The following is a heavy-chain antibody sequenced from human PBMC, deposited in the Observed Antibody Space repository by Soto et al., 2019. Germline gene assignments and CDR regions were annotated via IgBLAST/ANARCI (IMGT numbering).Heavy chain of an antibody. J-gene: IGHJ2*01. D-gene: IGHD4-17*01. CDR2: IWYDGSNK. V-gene: IGHV3-33*01. CDR3: AGSGDVYGGNGDWYFDL. CDR1: GFTFSSYG. Sequence: QVQLVESGGGVVQPGRSLRLSCAASGFTFSSYGMHWVRQAPGKGLEWVAVIWYDGSNKYYADSVKGRFTISRDNSKNTLYLQMNSLRAEDTAVYYCAGSGDVYGGNGDWYFDLWGRGTLVTVSS.